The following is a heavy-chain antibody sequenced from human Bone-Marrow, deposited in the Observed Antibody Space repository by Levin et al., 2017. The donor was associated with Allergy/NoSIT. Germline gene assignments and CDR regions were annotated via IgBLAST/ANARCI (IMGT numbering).Heavy chain of an antibody. CDR2: ISWNSGSI. J-gene: IGHJ6*02. CDR1: GFTFDDYA. CDR3: AKDVLGVTMVRGVSYDYGMDV. V-gene: IGHV3-9*01. Sequence: SCAASGFTFDDYAMHWVRQAPGKGLEWVSGISWNSGSIGYADSVKGRFTISRDNAKNSLYLQMNSLRAEDTALYYCAKDVLGVTMVRGVSYDYGMDVWGQGTTVTVSS. D-gene: IGHD3-10*01.